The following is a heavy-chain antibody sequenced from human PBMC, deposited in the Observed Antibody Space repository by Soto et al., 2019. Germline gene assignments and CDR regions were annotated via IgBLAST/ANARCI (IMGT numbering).Heavy chain of an antibody. V-gene: IGHV3-23*01. CDR1: GFTFSSYA. J-gene: IGHJ6*02. CDR3: AKILATSDYYWYGLDV. Sequence: PGGSLRLSCLGSGFTFSSYAMDWVRQAPGKGLESMSSISASGDRTYYADSVKGRFTISRDNSKNLLYLQMNSLRAEDTAVYYCAKILATSDYYWYGLDVWGQGAAVTVSS. CDR2: ISASGDRT. D-gene: IGHD1-26*01.